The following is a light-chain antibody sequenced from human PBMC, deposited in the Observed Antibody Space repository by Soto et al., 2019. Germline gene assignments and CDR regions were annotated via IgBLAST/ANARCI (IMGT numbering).Light chain of an antibody. J-gene: IGLJ2*01. CDR1: SSDVGGYKY. Sequence: QSALTQPASVSGSPGQSITISCTGTSSDVGGYKYVSWYQQHPDKAPKLIIFEVSNRPSGISSRFSGSKSGITASLTISGLQAEDEADYYCASYTSSSTSVIFGRGTKVTVL. CDR3: ASYTSSSTSVI. V-gene: IGLV2-14*01. CDR2: EVS.